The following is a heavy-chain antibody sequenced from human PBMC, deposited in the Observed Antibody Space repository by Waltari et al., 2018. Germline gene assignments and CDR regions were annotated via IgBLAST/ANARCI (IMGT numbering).Heavy chain of an antibody. CDR1: GYIFSNYG. CDR3: ARDDVDSSNFGGF. D-gene: IGHD6-13*01. J-gene: IGHJ4*02. CDR2: SNPYKGDT. V-gene: IGHV1-18*01. Sequence: QLVQSGAEVKKPGASVKVSCKASGYIFSNYGITWVRKAPGQGLEWMGWSNPYKGDTKYEQNLQGRVTMTTDTSTTTAYMEIRTLRSDDTAIYYCARDDVDSSNFGGFWGQGTLVTVSS.